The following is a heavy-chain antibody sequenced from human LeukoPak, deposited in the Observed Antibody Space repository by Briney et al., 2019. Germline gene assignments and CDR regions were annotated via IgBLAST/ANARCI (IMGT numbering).Heavy chain of an antibody. J-gene: IGHJ4*02. V-gene: IGHV4-59*08. CDR2: IYYSGST. CDR3: ARLGYSSGWYVGY. Sequence: SETLSLTCTVSGGSISSYYWSWIRRPPGKGLEWIGYIYYSGSTNYNPSLKSRVTISVDTSKNQFSLRLSSVTAADTAVYYCARLGYSSGWYVGYWGQGTLVTVSS. D-gene: IGHD6-19*01. CDR1: GGSISSYY.